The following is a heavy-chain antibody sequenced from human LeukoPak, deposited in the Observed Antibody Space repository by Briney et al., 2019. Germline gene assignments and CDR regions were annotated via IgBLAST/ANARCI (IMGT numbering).Heavy chain of an antibody. Sequence: SETLSLTCTVSGGSISSYYWSWIRQPAGKGLEWIGRIYTSGSTNYNPSLKSRVTMSVDTSKNQFSLKLSSVTAADTAVYYCARESRIGYSSSWGSGFDPWGQGTPVTVSS. CDR3: ARESRIGYSSSWGSGFDP. CDR2: IYTSGST. V-gene: IGHV4-4*07. CDR1: GGSISSYY. D-gene: IGHD6-13*01. J-gene: IGHJ5*02.